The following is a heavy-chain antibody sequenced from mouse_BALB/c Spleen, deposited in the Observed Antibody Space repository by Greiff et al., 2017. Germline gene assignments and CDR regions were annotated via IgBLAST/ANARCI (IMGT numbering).Heavy chain of an antibody. CDR3: ARWGTSLYAMDY. CDR2: ISSGSSTI. V-gene: IGHV5-17*02. CDR1: GFTFSSFG. D-gene: IGHD6-1*01. J-gene: IGHJ4*01. Sequence: EVQGVESGGGLVQPGGSRKLSCAASGFTFSSFGMHWVRQAPEKGLEWVAYISSGSSTIYYADTVKGRFTISRDNPKNTLFLQMTSLRSEDTAMYYCARWGTSLYAMDYWGQGTSVTVSS.